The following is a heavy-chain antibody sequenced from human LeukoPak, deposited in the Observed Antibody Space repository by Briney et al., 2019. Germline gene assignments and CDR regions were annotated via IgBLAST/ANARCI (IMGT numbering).Heavy chain of an antibody. CDR3: ARVSPVAARQVEYYFDY. Sequence: PGGSLRLSCAASGFTFSDYYMSWIRQAPGKGLEWVSYISSSGSTIYYADSVKGRFTISRDNAKNSLYLQMNSLRAEDTAVYYCARVSPVAARQVEYYFDYWGQGTLVTVSS. V-gene: IGHV3-11*04. CDR2: ISSSGSTI. CDR1: GFTFSDYY. D-gene: IGHD6-6*01. J-gene: IGHJ4*02.